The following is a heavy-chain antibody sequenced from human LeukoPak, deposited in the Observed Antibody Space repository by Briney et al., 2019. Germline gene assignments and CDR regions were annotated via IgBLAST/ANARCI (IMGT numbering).Heavy chain of an antibody. CDR3: TSNLWFGELFFDY. V-gene: IGHV3-49*04. CDR2: IRSKAYGGTT. CDR1: GFTLCDYA. J-gene: IGHJ4*02. Sequence: GGSLRLSCTAWGFTLCDYAMSWVRQAPGRGLEGGGFIRSKAYGGTTEYAASVKGRFTISRDDSKSIAYLQMNSLKTEDTAVYYCTSNLWFGELFFDYWGQGTLVTVSS. D-gene: IGHD3-10*01.